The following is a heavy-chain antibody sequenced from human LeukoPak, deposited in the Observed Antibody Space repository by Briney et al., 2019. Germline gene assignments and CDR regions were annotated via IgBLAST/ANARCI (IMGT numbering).Heavy chain of an antibody. CDR1: GFTFSSYS. J-gene: IGHJ1*01. CDR2: ISSSSSYI. V-gene: IGHV3-21*04. D-gene: IGHD3-3*01. CDR3: AMGATSWSGYSFPKVFQH. Sequence: TGGSLRLSCAASGFTFSSYSMNWVRQAPGKGLEWVSSISSSSSYIYYADSVKGRFTISRDNSKNTLYLQMNSLRAEDTAVYYCAMGATSWSGYSFPKVFQHWGRGTLVTVSS.